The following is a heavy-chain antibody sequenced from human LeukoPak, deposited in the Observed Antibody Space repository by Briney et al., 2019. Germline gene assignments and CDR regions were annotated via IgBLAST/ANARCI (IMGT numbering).Heavy chain of an antibody. CDR1: GYTLTDYY. V-gene: IGHV1-2*06. D-gene: IGHD3-22*01. J-gene: IGHJ4*02. CDR3: ARVGYYESSGYYEC. CDR2: INPNSGGT. Sequence: ASVKVSCKASGYTLTDYYMHWVRQAPGQGLEWMGRINPNSGGTNYAQKFQGRVTMTRDTSISTVYMELSRLRSDDTAVYYCARVGYYESSGYYECWGQGTLVTVSS.